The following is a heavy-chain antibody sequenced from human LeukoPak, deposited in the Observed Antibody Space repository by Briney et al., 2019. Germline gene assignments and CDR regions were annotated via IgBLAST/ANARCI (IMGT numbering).Heavy chain of an antibody. Sequence: PSETLSLTCTVSGGSISSYYWSWIRQPPGKGLEWIGYIYYSGSTNYNPSLKSRVTISVDTSKNQFSLKLSSVTAADTAVYYCARDEGSSSGDYWGQGTLVTVSS. CDR2: IYYSGST. J-gene: IGHJ4*02. CDR1: GGSISSYY. CDR3: ARDEGSSSGDY. V-gene: IGHV4-59*12. D-gene: IGHD6-6*01.